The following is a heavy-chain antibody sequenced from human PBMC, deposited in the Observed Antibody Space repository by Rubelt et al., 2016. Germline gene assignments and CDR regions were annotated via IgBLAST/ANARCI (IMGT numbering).Heavy chain of an antibody. D-gene: IGHD5-18*01. CDR1: GGSISSYY. J-gene: IGHJ4*02. CDR2: IYYSGST. Sequence: QVQLQESGPGLVKPSETLSLTCTVSGGSISSYYWSWIRQPPGKGLEWIGYIYYSGSTNYNPSLKRRVTISVDTSKNQFSLKLSSMTAADTAVYYCASGYSYGPERAPGVWGQGTLVTVSS. CDR3: ASGYSYGPERAPGV. V-gene: IGHV4-59*01.